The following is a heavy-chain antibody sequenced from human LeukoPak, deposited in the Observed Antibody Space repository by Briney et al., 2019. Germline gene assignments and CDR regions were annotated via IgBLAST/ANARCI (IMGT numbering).Heavy chain of an antibody. CDR1: GYTLTVLS. CDR3: ASLMPRHDFWSGYYRDY. D-gene: IGHD3-3*01. Sequence: ASVKVSCKVSGYTLTVLSMHWVRQAPGKGLEWMGGFDPEDGETIYAQKFQGRVTMTEDTSTDTAYMELSSLRSEDTAVYYCASLMPRHDFWSGYYRDYWGQGTLVTVSS. V-gene: IGHV1-24*01. CDR2: FDPEDGET. J-gene: IGHJ4*02.